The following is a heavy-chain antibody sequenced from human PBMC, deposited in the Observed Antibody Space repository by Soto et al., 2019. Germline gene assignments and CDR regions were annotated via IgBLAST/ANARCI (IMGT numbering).Heavy chain of an antibody. J-gene: IGHJ4*02. D-gene: IGHD3-22*01. CDR2: ISGGGDIT. CDR3: GKDPYDSSGYYSVY. CDR1: GFTFSSYA. V-gene: IGHV3-23*04. Sequence: EVQLVESGGGLVQPGGSLRLSCAASGFTFSSYAMTWVRLASGKGLEWVSAISGGGDITYYADSVKGRFTISRDNSKNTLYLQMNSLRGEDTAVYYCGKDPYDSSGYYSVYWGQGTLVTVSS.